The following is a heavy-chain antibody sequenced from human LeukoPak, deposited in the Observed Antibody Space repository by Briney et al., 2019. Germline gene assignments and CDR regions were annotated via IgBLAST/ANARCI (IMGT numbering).Heavy chain of an antibody. Sequence: ASVKVSCKASGYTFTSYGISWARQAPGQGLEWMGWISAYNGNTNYAQKLQGRVTMTTDTSTSTAYMELRSLRSDDTAVYYCARDPPYCTNGVCYTGEGWFDPWGQGTLVTVSS. CDR3: ARDPPYCTNGVCYTGEGWFDP. V-gene: IGHV1-18*01. D-gene: IGHD2-8*01. J-gene: IGHJ5*02. CDR2: ISAYNGNT. CDR1: GYTFTSYG.